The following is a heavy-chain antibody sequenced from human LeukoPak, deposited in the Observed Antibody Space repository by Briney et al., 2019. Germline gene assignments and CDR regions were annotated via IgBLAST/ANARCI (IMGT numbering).Heavy chain of an antibody. CDR2: ISGSGGST. Sequence: GGSLRLSCAASGFTFSSYAMSWVRQAPAKGLEWVSAISGSGGSTYYADSVKGRFTISRDNSKNTLYLQMNSLRAEDTAVYYCAKGYYYDSSATYFDYWGQGTLVTVSS. D-gene: IGHD3-22*01. CDR3: AKGYYYDSSATYFDY. CDR1: GFTFSSYA. V-gene: IGHV3-23*01. J-gene: IGHJ4*02.